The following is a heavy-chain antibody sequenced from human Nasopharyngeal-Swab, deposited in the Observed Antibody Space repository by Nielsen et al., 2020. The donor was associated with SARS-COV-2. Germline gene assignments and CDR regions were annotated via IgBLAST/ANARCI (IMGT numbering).Heavy chain of an antibody. D-gene: IGHD6-13*01. J-gene: IGHJ2*01. CDR3: AEKIGYSSSWYSYWYFDL. CDR1: GYSISSGYY. CDR2: IYHSGGT. V-gene: IGHV4-38-2*01. Sequence: SETLSLTCAVSGYSISSGYYWGWIRQPPGKGLEWIGSIYHSGGTYYNPSLKSRVTISVDTSKNQFSLKLSSVTAADTAVYYCAEKIGYSSSWYSYWYFDLWGRGTLVTVSS.